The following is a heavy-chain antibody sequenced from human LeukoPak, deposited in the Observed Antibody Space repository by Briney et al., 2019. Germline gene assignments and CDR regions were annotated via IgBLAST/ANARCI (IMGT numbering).Heavy chain of an antibody. J-gene: IGHJ6*03. CDR1: GGSISSSSYY. CDR3: ARQATRYYYYYMDV. V-gene: IGHV4-39*01. CDR2: IYYSGST. Sequence: SETLSLTCTVSGGSISSSSYYWGWIRQPPGKGLEWIGSIYYSGSTYHNPSLKSRVTISVDTSKNQFSLTLSSVTAADTAVYYCARQATRYYYYYMDVWGKGTTVTVSS.